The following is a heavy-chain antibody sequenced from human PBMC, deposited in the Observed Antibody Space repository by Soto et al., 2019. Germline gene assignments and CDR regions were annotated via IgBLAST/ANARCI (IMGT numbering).Heavy chain of an antibody. Sequence: SETLSLTCTVSGASISGFYWSWIRKSAGKGLEWIGRIYATGTTDYNPSLKSRVMMSVDTSKKQFSLKLRSVTAADTAVYYCVRDGTKTLRDWFDPWGQG. D-gene: IGHD1-1*01. V-gene: IGHV4-4*07. CDR2: IYATGTT. J-gene: IGHJ5*02. CDR1: GASISGFY. CDR3: VRDGTKTLRDWFDP.